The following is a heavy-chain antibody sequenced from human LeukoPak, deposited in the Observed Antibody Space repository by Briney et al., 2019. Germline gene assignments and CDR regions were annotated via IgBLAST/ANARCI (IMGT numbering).Heavy chain of an antibody. CDR1: GGSISSSSYY. V-gene: IGHV4-39*07. J-gene: IGHJ4*02. CDR2: IYYSGST. CDR3: AREGSDSSGYYYLHY. D-gene: IGHD3-22*01. Sequence: SETLSLTCTVSGGSISSSSYYWGWIRQPPGKGLEWIGSIYYSGSTNYNPSLKSRVTISVDTSKNQISLKLSSVTAADTAVYYCAREGSDSSGYYYLHYWGQGTLVTVSS.